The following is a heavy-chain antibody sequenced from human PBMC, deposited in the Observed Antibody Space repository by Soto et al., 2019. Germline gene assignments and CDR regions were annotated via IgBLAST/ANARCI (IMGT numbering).Heavy chain of an antibody. J-gene: IGHJ4*02. D-gene: IGHD2-15*01. CDR2: IYHSGST. CDR3: ARGQVVAAQH. V-gene: IGHV4-30-2*01. CDR1: GGSISSGGYS. Sequence: QLQLQESGSGLVKPSQTLSLTCAVSGGSISSGGYSWSWIRQPPGKGLEWIGYIYHSGSTYYNPSLTSXAXLXXDRSKNQFSLKRSSVTAADTAVYYCARGQVVAAQHWGQGTLVTVSS.